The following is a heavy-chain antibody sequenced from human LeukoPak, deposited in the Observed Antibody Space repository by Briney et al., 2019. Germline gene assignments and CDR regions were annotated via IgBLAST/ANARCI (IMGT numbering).Heavy chain of an antibody. CDR2: ISSNGGST. Sequence: GGSLRLSCSASGFTFSRYAMHWVRQAPGKGLEYVSAISSNGGSTYYADSVKGRFTISRDNSKNTLYLQMNSLRAEDTAVYYCARDRAAADLDYWGQGTLVTVSS. V-gene: IGHV3-64*04. CDR3: ARDRAAADLDY. D-gene: IGHD6-13*01. J-gene: IGHJ4*02. CDR1: GFTFSRYA.